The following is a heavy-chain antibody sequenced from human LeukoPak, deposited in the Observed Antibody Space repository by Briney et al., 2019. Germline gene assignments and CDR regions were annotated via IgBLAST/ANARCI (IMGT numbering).Heavy chain of an antibody. Sequence: PSETLSLTCTVSGGSISSSSYYWGWIRQPPGRGLEWIGSIYYSGSTYYNPSLKSRVTISVDTSKNQFSLKLSSVTAADTAVYYCARSYYDILTGHRVTYYFDYWGQGTLVTVSS. V-gene: IGHV4-39*01. CDR1: GGSISSSSYY. D-gene: IGHD3-9*01. J-gene: IGHJ4*02. CDR2: IYYSGST. CDR3: ARSYYDILTGHRVTYYFDY.